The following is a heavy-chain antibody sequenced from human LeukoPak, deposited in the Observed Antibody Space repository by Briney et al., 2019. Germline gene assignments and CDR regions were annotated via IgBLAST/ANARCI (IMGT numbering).Heavy chain of an antibody. CDR2: ISGSGGST. J-gene: IGHJ4*02. D-gene: IGHD2-2*01. Sequence: PGGSLRLSCAASGFTFSSYAMSWVRQAPGKGLEWVSAISGSGGSTYYADSVKGRFTISRDNSKNTLYLQMNSLRAEDTAVYYCAKGLYRNIVVVPADVIDYWGQGTLVTVSS. CDR1: GFTFSSYA. CDR3: AKGLYRNIVVVPADVIDY. V-gene: IGHV3-23*01.